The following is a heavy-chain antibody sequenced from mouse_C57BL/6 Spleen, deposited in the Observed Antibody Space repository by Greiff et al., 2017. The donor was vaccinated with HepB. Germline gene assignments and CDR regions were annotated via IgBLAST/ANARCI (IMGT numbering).Heavy chain of an antibody. CDR2: IDPSDSYT. V-gene: IGHV1-69*01. CDR1: GYTFTSYW. CDR3: ARRDYGSSPDWYFGV. Sequence: VQLQQPGAELVMPGASVKLSCKASGYTFTSYWMHWVKQRPGQGLEWIGEIDPSDSYTNYNQKFKGKSTLTVDKSSSTAYMQLSSLTSEDSAVYYCARRDYGSSPDWYFGVWGTGTTVTVSS. D-gene: IGHD1-1*01. J-gene: IGHJ1*03.